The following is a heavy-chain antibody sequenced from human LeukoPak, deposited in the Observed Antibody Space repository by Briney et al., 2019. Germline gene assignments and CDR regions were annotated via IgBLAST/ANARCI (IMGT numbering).Heavy chain of an antibody. CDR2: ISSSGSTI. D-gene: IGHD4-11*01. V-gene: IGHV3-11*04. Sequence: GGSLRLSCAASGFTFSDYYMSWIRQAPGKGLEWVSYISSSGSTIYYADSVKGRFTISRDNAKNSLSLQMNSLRAEDTAVYYCARVRVTHYYYHYYMDVWGKGTTVTVSS. CDR1: GFTFSDYY. J-gene: IGHJ6*03. CDR3: ARVRVTHYYYHYYMDV.